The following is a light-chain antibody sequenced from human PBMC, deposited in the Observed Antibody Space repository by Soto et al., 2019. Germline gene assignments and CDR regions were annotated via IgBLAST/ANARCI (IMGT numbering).Light chain of an antibody. CDR1: QSLLHSNGYNY. V-gene: IGKV2-28*01. J-gene: IGKJ1*01. Sequence: DIVMTQSPLSLPVTPGEPASISCRSSQSLLHSNGYNYLDWYLQKPGQSPQLLIYLGSNRSSGGPDRWRGSGAGTDVTLKISRVEGEDVGVYYCMQGVQAPWTCGQGTKVEI. CDR2: LGS. CDR3: MQGVQAPWT.